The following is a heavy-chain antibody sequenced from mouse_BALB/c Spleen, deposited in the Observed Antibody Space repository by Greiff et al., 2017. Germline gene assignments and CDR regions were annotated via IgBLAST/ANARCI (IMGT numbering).Heavy chain of an antibody. D-gene: IGHD1-3*01. CDR1: GFTFSSFG. J-gene: IGHJ3*01. V-gene: IGHV5-17*02. CDR3: ARSGGLTWFAY. CDR2: ISSGSSTI. Sequence: EVQRVESGGGLVQPGGSRKLSCAASGFTFSSFGMHWVRQAPEKGLEWVAYISSGSSTIYYADTVKGRFTISRDNPKNTLFLQMTSLRSEDTAMYYCARSGGLTWFAYWGQGTLVTVSA.